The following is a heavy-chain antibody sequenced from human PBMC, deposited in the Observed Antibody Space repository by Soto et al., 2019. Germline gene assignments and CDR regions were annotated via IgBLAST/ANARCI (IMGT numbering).Heavy chain of an antibody. CDR2: IIPIFGTA. CDR3: ASGDGIQLWSEDYYYDGMDV. V-gene: IGHV1-69*01. CDR1: GGTFSSYA. J-gene: IGHJ6*02. D-gene: IGHD5-18*01. Sequence: QVQLVQSGAEVKKPGSSVKVSCKASGGTFSSYAISWVRQAPGQGLEWMGGIIPIFGTANYAQKFQGRVTITADESTSTAYMELSSLRSEDTAVYYCASGDGIQLWSEDYYYDGMDVWGQGTTVTVSS.